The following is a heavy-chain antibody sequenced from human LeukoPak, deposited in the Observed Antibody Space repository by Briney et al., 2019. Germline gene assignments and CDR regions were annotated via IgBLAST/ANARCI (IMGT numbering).Heavy chain of an antibody. CDR1: GYSFTSYW. CDR2: IYPGDSDT. V-gene: IGHV5-51*01. J-gene: IGHJ5*02. Sequence: GESLKISCKGSGYSFTSYWIGWVRQMPGKGLEWMGIIYPGDSDTRYSPSFQGQVTISADKCISTAYLQWSSLKASETAMYYCARQFVVVPAAIDQNWFDPWGQGTLVTVSS. CDR3: ARQFVVVPAAIDQNWFDP. D-gene: IGHD2-2*02.